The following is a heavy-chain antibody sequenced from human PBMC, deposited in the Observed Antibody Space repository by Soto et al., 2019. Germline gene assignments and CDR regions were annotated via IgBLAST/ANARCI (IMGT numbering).Heavy chain of an antibody. D-gene: IGHD5-18*01. Sequence: SVKVSCKASGGTFSSYAISWVRQAPGQGLEWMGGIIPIFGTANYAQKFQGRVTITADESTSTAYMELSSLRSEDTAVYYCARDLRTGGYSYGPRGNWFDPWGQGTLVTVSS. V-gene: IGHV1-69*13. J-gene: IGHJ5*02. CDR1: GGTFSSYA. CDR2: IIPIFGTA. CDR3: ARDLRTGGYSYGPRGNWFDP.